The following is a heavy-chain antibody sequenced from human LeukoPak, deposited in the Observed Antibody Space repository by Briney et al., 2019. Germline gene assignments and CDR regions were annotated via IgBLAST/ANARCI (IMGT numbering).Heavy chain of an antibody. D-gene: IGHD3-22*01. CDR1: GFTLSSYA. CDR3: ARAQKITMIVVVMFDAFDI. V-gene: IGHV3-23*01. CDR2: ISGSGGSK. J-gene: IGHJ3*02. Sequence: GGSLRLSCAASGFTLSSYAMSWVRQAPGKGLEWVSAISGSGGSKYYADSVKGRFTISRDNSKNTLYLQMNSLRAEDTAVYYCARAQKITMIVVVMFDAFDIWGQGTMVTVSS.